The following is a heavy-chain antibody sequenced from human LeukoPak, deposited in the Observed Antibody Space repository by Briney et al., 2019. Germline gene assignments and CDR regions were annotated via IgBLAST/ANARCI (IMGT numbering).Heavy chain of an antibody. J-gene: IGHJ3*02. D-gene: IGHD5-18*01. Sequence: SQTLSLTCAVSGGSISSGGYSWSWIRQPPGKGLEWIGYIYHSGSTYYNPSLKSRVTISVDRSKNQFSLKLSSVTAADTAVYYCAGSGYTYGIDAFDIWGQGTMVTVSS. V-gene: IGHV4-30-2*01. CDR1: GGSISSGGYS. CDR2: IYHSGST. CDR3: AGSGYTYGIDAFDI.